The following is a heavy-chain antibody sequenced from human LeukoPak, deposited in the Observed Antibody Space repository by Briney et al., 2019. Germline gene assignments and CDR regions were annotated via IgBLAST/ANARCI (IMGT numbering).Heavy chain of an antibody. J-gene: IGHJ4*02. Sequence: PSETLSLTCTVSGGSIASSSDYWVWIRQSPGKGLEWIGSIHYTGNTPYNPSLKSRLTISIDTSKTQFSLRLSSVTAADTAVYYCARENDRYGRIDYWGQGTQVTVSS. CDR3: ARENDRYGRIDY. CDR1: GGSIASSSDY. D-gene: IGHD5-18*01. V-gene: IGHV4-39*07. CDR2: IHYTGNT.